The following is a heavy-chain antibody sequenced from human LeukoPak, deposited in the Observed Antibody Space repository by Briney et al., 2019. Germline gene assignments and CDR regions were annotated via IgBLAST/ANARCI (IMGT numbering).Heavy chain of an antibody. V-gene: IGHV1-2*02. CDR1: GYTFTGYY. Sequence: GASLKVSCTASGYTFTGYYMHWVRQAPGQGLEWMGGINPNSGGTNYAQKFQGRVTMTRDTSIRTAYMELSRLRSDDTAVYYCAKGRPGAIGPTGWLEPWGQGTLVTVSS. J-gene: IGHJ5*02. D-gene: IGHD3/OR15-3a*01. CDR3: AKGRPGAIGPTGWLEP. CDR2: INPNSGGT.